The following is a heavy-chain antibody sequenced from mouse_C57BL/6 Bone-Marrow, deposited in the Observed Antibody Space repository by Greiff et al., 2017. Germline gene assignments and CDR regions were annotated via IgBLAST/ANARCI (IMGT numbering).Heavy chain of an antibody. CDR1: GYTFTSYW. CDR3: AIEFITTVVADY. J-gene: IGHJ2*01. CDR2: LHPSDSDT. V-gene: IGHV1-74*01. D-gene: IGHD1-1*01. Sequence: QVLVKQPGAELVKPGASVKVSCKASGYTFTSYWMHWVKQRPGQGLEWIGRLHPSDSDTNYNQKFKGKATLTVDKSSSTAYMQLSSLTSEDSAVYYCAIEFITTVVADYWGQGTTLTVSS.